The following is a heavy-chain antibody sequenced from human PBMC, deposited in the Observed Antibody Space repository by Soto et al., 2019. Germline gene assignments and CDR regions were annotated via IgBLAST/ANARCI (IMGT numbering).Heavy chain of an antibody. D-gene: IGHD3-10*01. V-gene: IGHV1-69*02. J-gene: IGHJ4*02. CDR2: IIPMVGMA. CDR1: GDTFSFYT. CDR3: ATNYGSGSTHFDY. Sequence: QVQLVQSGAEVKKPGSSVSLSCTASGDTFSFYTVSWVRQAPGQGPEWMGRIIPMVGMADYPQKFQGRVTISADKSTSTAYMVLSSLRSDDTAVYFCATNYGSGSTHFDYWGQGTLATVSS.